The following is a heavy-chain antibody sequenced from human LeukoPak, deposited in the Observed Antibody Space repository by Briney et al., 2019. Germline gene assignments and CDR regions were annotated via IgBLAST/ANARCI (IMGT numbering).Heavy chain of an antibody. Sequence: SETLSLTSTVSGGSISSHYWSWIPQPPGKGLEWIGYIYYSGSTNYNPSLKSRVTISVDTSKNQFSLKLSSVTAADTAVYYCARSYYDFWSGYYGFDYYYYYMDVWGKGTTVTVSS. CDR3: ARSYYDFWSGYYGFDYYYYYMDV. CDR1: GGSISSHY. J-gene: IGHJ6*03. CDR2: IYYSGST. D-gene: IGHD3-3*01. V-gene: IGHV4-59*11.